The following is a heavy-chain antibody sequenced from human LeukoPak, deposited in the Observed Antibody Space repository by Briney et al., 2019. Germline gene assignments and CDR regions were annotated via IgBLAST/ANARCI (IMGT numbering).Heavy chain of an antibody. V-gene: IGHV1-24*01. Sequence: ASVKVSCKVSGYTLTELSMHWVQQAPGKGLEWMGGFDPEDGETIYAQKFQGRVTMTEDTSTDTAYMELSSLRSEDTAVYYCATGFLWFGELFHYWGQGTLVTVSS. CDR1: GYTLTELS. D-gene: IGHD3-10*01. J-gene: IGHJ4*02. CDR3: ATGFLWFGELFHY. CDR2: FDPEDGET.